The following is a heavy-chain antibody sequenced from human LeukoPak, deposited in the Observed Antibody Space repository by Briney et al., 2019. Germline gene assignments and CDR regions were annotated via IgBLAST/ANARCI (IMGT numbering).Heavy chain of an antibody. CDR1: GASISSTNW. CDR3: ARGDDSSSLGEYYYYYMDV. CDR2: IYHSGST. D-gene: IGHD6-6*01. V-gene: IGHV4-4*02. Sequence: SGTLSLTCAVSGASISSTNWWSWVRQPPGKGLEWIGEIYHSGSTNYNPSLKSRVTISVDSSKNQFSLKLSSVTAADTAVYYCARGDDSSSLGEYYYYYMDVWGKGTTVTVSS. J-gene: IGHJ6*03.